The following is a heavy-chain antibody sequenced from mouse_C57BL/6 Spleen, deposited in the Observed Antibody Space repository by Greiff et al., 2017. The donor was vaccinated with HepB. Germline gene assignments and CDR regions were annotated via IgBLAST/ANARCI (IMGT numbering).Heavy chain of an antibody. CDR3: ARNTDLDYAMDY. V-gene: IGHV2-2*01. CDR2: ICSGGST. J-gene: IGHJ4*01. CDR1: GFSLTSYG. Sequence: QVQLQQSGPGLVQPSQSLSITCTVSGFSLTSYGVHWVRQSPGKGLEWLGVICSGGSTDYNAAFISRLSISKDNSKSQVFFKMNSLQADDTAIYYCARNTDLDYAMDYWGQGTSVTVSS.